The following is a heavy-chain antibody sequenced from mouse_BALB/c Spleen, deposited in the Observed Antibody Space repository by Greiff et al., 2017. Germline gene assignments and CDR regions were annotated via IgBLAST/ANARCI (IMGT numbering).Heavy chain of an antibody. J-gene: IGHJ1*01. CDR3: ARSGYYKGFDV. CDR2: INPYNDGT. V-gene: IGHV1-14*01. Sequence: VQLKQSGPELVKPGASVKMSCKASGYTFTSYVMHWVKQKPGQGLEWIGYINPYNDGTKYNEKFKGKATLTSDKSSSTAYMELSSLTSEDSAVYYCARSGYYKGFDVWGAGTTVTVSS. D-gene: IGHD2-3*01. CDR1: GYTFTSYV.